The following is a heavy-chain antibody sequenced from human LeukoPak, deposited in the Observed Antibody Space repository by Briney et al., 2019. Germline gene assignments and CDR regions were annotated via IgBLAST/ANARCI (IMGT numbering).Heavy chain of an antibody. D-gene: IGHD3-10*01. Sequence: SETLSLTCTVSGGSISSYYWSWIRQPPGKGLEWIGYIYYSGSTNYNPSLKSRVTISVDTSKNQFSLKLSSVTAADTAVYYCARTGYGSGSYYPHYYYGMDVWGQGTTVTVSS. V-gene: IGHV4-59*01. CDR1: GGSISSYY. CDR2: IYYSGST. CDR3: ARTGYGSGSYYPHYYYGMDV. J-gene: IGHJ6*02.